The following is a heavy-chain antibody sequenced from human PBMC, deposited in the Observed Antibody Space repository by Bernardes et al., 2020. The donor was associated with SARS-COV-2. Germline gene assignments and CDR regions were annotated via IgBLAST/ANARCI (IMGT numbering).Heavy chain of an antibody. D-gene: IGHD2-15*01. CDR2: IYYNGNT. J-gene: IGHJ4*02. V-gene: IGHV4-61*08. CDR1: GSSVSSGGYY. Sequence: SETLSLTCTVSGSSVSSGGYYWSWIRQPPGKGLEWVVFIYYNGNTNYNPSLKSRVTISVDTSKNQLSLKLTSVTAADTAVYYCARDVRGGTLDYWGQGTPVTVSS. CDR3: ARDVRGGTLDY.